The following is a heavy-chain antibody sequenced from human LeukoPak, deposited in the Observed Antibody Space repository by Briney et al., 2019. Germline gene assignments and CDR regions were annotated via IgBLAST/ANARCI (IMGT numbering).Heavy chain of an antibody. CDR2: IYHSGST. CDR3: AREVGYCSGGSCYSYFDY. J-gene: IGHJ4*02. CDR1: GGSISSSNW. Sequence: PSETLSLTCAVSGGSISSSNWWSWVRQPPGKGLEWIGEIYHSGSTNYNPSLKSRVTISVDTSKNQFSLKLSSVTAADTAVYYCAREVGYCSGGSCYSYFDYWGQGTLVTVSS. D-gene: IGHD2-15*01. V-gene: IGHV4-4*02.